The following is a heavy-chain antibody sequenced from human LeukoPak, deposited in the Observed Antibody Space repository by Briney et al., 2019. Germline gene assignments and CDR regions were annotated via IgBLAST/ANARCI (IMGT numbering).Heavy chain of an antibody. Sequence: SETLSLTCVVSDYSISTYYYWGWIRQPPGKGLEWIRSIYHSGGTFYNPSLKSRVTISIDTSKNQFSLKLSSVTAAGTAVYYCADGSGSYDHWGQGTLVTVSS. V-gene: IGHV4-38-2*01. CDR3: ADGSGSYDH. CDR2: IYHSGGT. J-gene: IGHJ5*02. D-gene: IGHD1-26*01. CDR1: DYSISTYYY.